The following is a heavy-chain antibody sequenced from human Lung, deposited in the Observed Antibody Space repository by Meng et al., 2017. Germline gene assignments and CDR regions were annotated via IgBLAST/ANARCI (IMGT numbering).Heavy chain of an antibody. Sequence: VQLKHGGAVLLKPSEPLSLTSVVSGGSFSDYYWSWIRQPPGKGLEWIGEINHSGSTNYNPSLESRATISVDTSQNNLSLKLSSVTAADSAVYYCARGPTTMAHDFDYRGQGTLVTVSS. CDR2: INHSGST. CDR3: ARGPTTMAHDFDY. V-gene: IGHV4-34*01. D-gene: IGHD4-11*01. J-gene: IGHJ4*02. CDR1: GGSFSDYY.